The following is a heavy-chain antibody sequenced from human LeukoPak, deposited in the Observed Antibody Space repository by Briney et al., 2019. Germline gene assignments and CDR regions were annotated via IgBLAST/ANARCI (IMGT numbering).Heavy chain of an antibody. D-gene: IGHD1-20*01. Sequence: GGSLRLSCAASGFTFSGSAMHWVRQASGKGLEWVGRIRSKANSYATAYAASVKGRFTISRDDSKNTAYLQMNSLKTEDTAVYYCTSPPYNWNDEDYFDYWGQGALVTVSS. J-gene: IGHJ4*02. CDR3: TSPPYNWNDEDYFDY. V-gene: IGHV3-73*01. CDR1: GFTFSGSA. CDR2: IRSKANSYAT.